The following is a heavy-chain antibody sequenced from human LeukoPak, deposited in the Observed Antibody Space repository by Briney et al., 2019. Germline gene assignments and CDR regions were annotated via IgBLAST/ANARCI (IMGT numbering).Heavy chain of an antibody. V-gene: IGHV1-8*01. D-gene: IGHD3-10*01. CDR2: MNPNSGNT. Sequence: ASVKVSCKASGYTFTSYDINWVRQATGQGLEWMGWMNPNSGNTGYAQKFQGRVTMTRNTSISTAYMELSSLRSEDTAVYYCAREFLWFGELSYYFHYWGQGTLVTVSS. CDR1: GYTFTSYD. J-gene: IGHJ4*02. CDR3: AREFLWFGELSYYFHY.